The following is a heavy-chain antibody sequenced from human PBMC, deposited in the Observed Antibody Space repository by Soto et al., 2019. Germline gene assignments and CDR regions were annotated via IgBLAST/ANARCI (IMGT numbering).Heavy chain of an antibody. CDR3: ARDRIMAVTGLLRN. D-gene: IGHD6-19*01. CDR1: GYPFTSYG. J-gene: IGHJ4*02. Sequence: QVQLVQSGAEVKKPGASVKVSCKTSGYPFTSYGINWVRQAPGQGTEWMGWISAYDDKTIYTQKFQGRVTMTADTSTTPAYMELRGLRFDDPAEYYCARDRIMAVTGLLRNWGEGALVTVSS. V-gene: IGHV1-18*01. CDR2: ISAYDDKT.